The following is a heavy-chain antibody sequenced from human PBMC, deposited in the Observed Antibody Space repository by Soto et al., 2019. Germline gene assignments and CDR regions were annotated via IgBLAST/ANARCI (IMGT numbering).Heavy chain of an antibody. CDR2: IYWDDDK. Sequence: QITLKESGPTLVKPTQTLTLTCTFSGFSLSTSGVGVGWIRQPPGKALEWLALIYWDDDKRYSPSLKSRLTINKDNSKNQVVLTMTNMDPVDTATYYCAHYSPIYCSGGSCFDYWGQGTLVTVSS. D-gene: IGHD2-15*01. CDR1: GFSLSTSGVG. J-gene: IGHJ4*02. V-gene: IGHV2-5*02. CDR3: AHYSPIYCSGGSCFDY.